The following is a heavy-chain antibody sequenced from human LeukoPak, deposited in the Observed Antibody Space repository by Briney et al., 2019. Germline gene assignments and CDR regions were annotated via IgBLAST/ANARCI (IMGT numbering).Heavy chain of an antibody. Sequence: SETLSLTCTVSGGSISSYHWSWVRQPPGKVMEYIGESHYSGSTKYNPSLQSRVTISVDTSRNQFSLKLSSVTAADTAVYYCAGESRHYYGMDVWGQGTTVTVSS. CDR2: SHYSGST. CDR3: AGESRHYYGMDV. V-gene: IGHV4-59*01. CDR1: GGSISSYH. J-gene: IGHJ6*02.